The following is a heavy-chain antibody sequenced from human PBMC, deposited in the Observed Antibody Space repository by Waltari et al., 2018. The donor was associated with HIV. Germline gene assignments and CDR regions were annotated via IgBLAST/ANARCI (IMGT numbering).Heavy chain of an antibody. CDR1: GYTFTGYY. CDR3: ARDLVVVVAATQGWFDP. J-gene: IGHJ5*02. CDR2: INPNSGGT. Sequence: QVQLVQSGAEVKKPGASVKVSCKASGYTFTGYYMHWVRQAPGQGLEWMGWINPNSGGTNYAQKFQGRVTMTRDTSISTAYMGLSRLRSDDTAVYYCARDLVVVVAATQGWFDPWGQGTLVTVSS. V-gene: IGHV1-2*02. D-gene: IGHD2-15*01.